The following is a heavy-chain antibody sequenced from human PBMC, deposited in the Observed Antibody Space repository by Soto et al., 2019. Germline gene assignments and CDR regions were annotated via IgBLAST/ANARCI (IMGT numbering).Heavy chain of an antibody. CDR3: VKSGGEAELLILDY. CDR1: GYTFSNYG. D-gene: IGHD1-26*01. J-gene: IGHJ4*02. V-gene: IGHV1-18*04. CDR2: LSAYNANT. Sequence: QVQLVQSGVELKKPGASVRVSCQASGYTFSNYGITWVRQAPGKGLEWVGWLSAYNANTKYAQKLQGRVTMTTDTSTNTVYMELRNLRSDDTAVYYCVKSGGEAELLILDYWGQGTRVTVS.